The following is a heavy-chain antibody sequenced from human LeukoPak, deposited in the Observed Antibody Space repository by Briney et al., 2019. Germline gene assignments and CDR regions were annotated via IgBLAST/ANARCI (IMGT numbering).Heavy chain of an antibody. J-gene: IGHJ6*02. Sequence: ASVKVSCKASGYTFTSYDINWVRQATGQGLEWMGWMNPNSGNTGYAQKFQGRVTMTRNTSISTAYMELSSLRSEDTAVYYCARAWYYDFWSGQRAPSYGMDVWGQGTTVTVSS. CDR2: MNPNSGNT. CDR1: GYTFTSYD. D-gene: IGHD3-3*01. V-gene: IGHV1-8*01. CDR3: ARAWYYDFWSGQRAPSYGMDV.